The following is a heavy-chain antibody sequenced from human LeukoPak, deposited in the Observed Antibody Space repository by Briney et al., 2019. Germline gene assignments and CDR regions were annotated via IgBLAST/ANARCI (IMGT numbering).Heavy chain of an antibody. Sequence: ASVKVSCKVSGYTLTELSMHWVRQAPGKGLEWMGGFDPGDGETIYAQKFQGRVTMTEDTSTDTAYMELSSLRSEDTAVYYCATHAAAGRGVWYFDYWGQGTLVTVSS. V-gene: IGHV1-24*01. CDR3: ATHAAAGRGVWYFDY. CDR1: GYTLTELS. D-gene: IGHD6-13*01. J-gene: IGHJ4*02. CDR2: FDPGDGET.